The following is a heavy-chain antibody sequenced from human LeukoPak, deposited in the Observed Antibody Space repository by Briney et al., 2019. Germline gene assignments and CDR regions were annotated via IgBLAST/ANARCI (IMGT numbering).Heavy chain of an antibody. D-gene: IGHD6-19*01. CDR3: ARDLFGSSVAGNKPDAFDI. CDR2: ISAYNGNT. CDR1: GGTFSSYG. J-gene: IGHJ3*02. V-gene: IGHV1-18*01. Sequence: ASVKVSCKASGGTFSSYGISWVRQAPGQGLEWMGWISAYNGNTNYAQKLQGRVTMTTDTSTSTAYMELRSLRSDDTAVYYCARDLFGSSVAGNKPDAFDIWGQGTMVTVSS.